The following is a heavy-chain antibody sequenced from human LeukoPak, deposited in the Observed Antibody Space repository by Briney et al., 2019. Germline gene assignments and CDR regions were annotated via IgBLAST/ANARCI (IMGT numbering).Heavy chain of an antibody. CDR1: GFTFSSYN. V-gene: IGHV3-48*02. D-gene: IGHD2-2*01. Sequence: PGGSLRLSCAASGFTFSSYNMNWVRQAPGKGLEWVSYISSSSSTKYYADSVKGRFTISRDNAKNSMYLQMNSLRDEDTAVYYCARDICSSTSCIYGMDVWGQGTTVTVSS. J-gene: IGHJ6*02. CDR3: ARDICSSTSCIYGMDV. CDR2: ISSSSSTK.